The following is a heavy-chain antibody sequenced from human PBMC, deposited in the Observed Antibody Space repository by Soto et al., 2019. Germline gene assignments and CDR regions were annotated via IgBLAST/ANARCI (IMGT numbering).Heavy chain of an antibody. V-gene: IGHV1-8*01. Sequence: SVNVSCKASGYSFSSYGITWVRQAPGQGLEWMGWISPSSRNTGYAQKFQGRVTMTRNTSISTAYMELSSLRSEDTAVYYCARGRGGDSSDAFDIWGQGTMVTVSS. J-gene: IGHJ3*02. CDR3: ARGRGGDSSDAFDI. D-gene: IGHD4-17*01. CDR1: GYSFSSYG. CDR2: ISPSSRNT.